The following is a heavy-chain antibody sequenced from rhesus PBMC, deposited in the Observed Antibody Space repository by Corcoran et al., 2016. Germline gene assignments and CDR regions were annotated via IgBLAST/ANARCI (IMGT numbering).Heavy chain of an antibody. D-gene: IGHD3-16*01. J-gene: IGHJ4*01. V-gene: IGHV4S14*01. Sequence: QVQLQESGPGPVKPSETLSLTCAVSGGSISGYYYWSWIRQPPGKGLEWIGGFYGSGGSNYLNPSLKSRVTLSVDTSKNQFSLELSSVTAADTAVYYCASDTDYYSGSYYFRIGFDYWGQGVLVTVSS. CDR3: ASDTDYYSGSYYFRIGFDY. CDR1: GGSISGYYY. CDR2: FYGSGGSN.